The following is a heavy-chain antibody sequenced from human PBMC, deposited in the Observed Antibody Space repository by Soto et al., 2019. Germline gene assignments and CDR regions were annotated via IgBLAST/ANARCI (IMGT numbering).Heavy chain of an antibody. CDR1: GFSLSTDRVG. CDR2: IYWDDDK. J-gene: IGHJ4*02. D-gene: IGHD5-18*01. Sequence: QITLKESGPPLVKPTQTLTLTCTFSGFSLSTDRVGVGWIRQPPGKALEWLALIYWDDDKRYSPSLKSRLTXTKXTSKNQVVLTMANMDPVDTATYYCTLSSTYSYADYWGQGTLVTVSS. CDR3: TLSSTYSYADY. V-gene: IGHV2-5*02.